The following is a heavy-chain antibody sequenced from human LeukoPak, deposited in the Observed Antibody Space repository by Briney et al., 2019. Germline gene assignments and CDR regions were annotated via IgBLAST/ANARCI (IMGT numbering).Heavy chain of an antibody. Sequence: GGSLRLSCAASGFPFSTYYMAWVPQATGKGLEWVANIKADGSRKNYVDSVKGLFTISRDNAKNSVYLEMNSLRGEDTAVYYCARDVDGDLDYWGQGTLVTVSS. J-gene: IGHJ4*02. V-gene: IGHV3-7*05. CDR1: GFPFSTYY. CDR3: ARDVDGDLDY. D-gene: IGHD4-17*01. CDR2: IKADGSRK.